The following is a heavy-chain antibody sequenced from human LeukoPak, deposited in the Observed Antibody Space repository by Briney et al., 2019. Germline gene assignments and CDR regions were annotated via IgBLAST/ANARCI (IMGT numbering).Heavy chain of an antibody. J-gene: IGHJ4*02. Sequence: SVKVSCKASGGTFSSYAISWLRQAPGQGLEWMGRIIPILGIANYAQKFQGRVTITADKSTSTAYMELSSLRSEDTAVYYCARGSSSSIDYWGQGTLVTVSS. CDR1: GGTFSSYA. CDR3: ARGSSSSIDY. V-gene: IGHV1-69*04. D-gene: IGHD6-6*01. CDR2: IIPILGIA.